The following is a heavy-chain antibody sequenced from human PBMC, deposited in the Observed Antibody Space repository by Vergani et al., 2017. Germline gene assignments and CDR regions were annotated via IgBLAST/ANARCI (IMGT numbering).Heavy chain of an antibody. CDR1: GFSLNYARMG. Sequence: QVTLKESGPVLVKPTETLTLTCTVSGFSLNYARMGVSWIRQPPGKALEWLAHIFSNDEKSYSTSLKGRLTISKDTSKSQVVLTMTNMDPVDTATYYCARTPREARYGSGSYYARYWYFDLWGRGTLVTVSS. D-gene: IGHD3-10*01. CDR2: IFSNDEK. J-gene: IGHJ2*01. V-gene: IGHV2-26*01. CDR3: ARTPREARYGSGSYYARYWYFDL.